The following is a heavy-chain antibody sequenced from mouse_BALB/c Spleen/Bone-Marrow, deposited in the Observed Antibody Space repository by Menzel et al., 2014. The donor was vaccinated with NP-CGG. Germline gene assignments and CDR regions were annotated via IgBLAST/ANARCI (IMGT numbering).Heavy chain of an antibody. Sequence: EVKLMESGGGLVQPGGSLKLSCAASGFDFSGFWMGWVRQAPGKGLEWIGEINPDSNTINYTPSLKDRFIISRDNAKNTLYLQMSKVRSEDTALYYCARLGYYGGFAYWGQGTLVTVSA. CDR3: ARLGYYGGFAY. V-gene: IGHV4-1*02. CDR2: INPDSNTI. CDR1: GFDFSGFW. J-gene: IGHJ3*01. D-gene: IGHD2-3*01.